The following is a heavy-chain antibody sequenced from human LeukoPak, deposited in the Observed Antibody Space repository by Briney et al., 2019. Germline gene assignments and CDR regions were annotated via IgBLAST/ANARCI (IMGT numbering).Heavy chain of an antibody. J-gene: IGHJ3*01. D-gene: IGHD6-13*01. CDR3: AKDWPLEWQQLPDYDAIDV. CDR2: ISGDT. Sequence: GGSLRLSCSASGFTFSTYAMTWVRQAPGKGLEWVSSISGDTYYAESVKGRFTISRDNSENTLYLQMSSLRDEDTAVYYCAKDWPLEWQQLPDYDAIDVWGQGTMVTVSS. CDR1: GFTFSTYA. V-gene: IGHV3-23*01.